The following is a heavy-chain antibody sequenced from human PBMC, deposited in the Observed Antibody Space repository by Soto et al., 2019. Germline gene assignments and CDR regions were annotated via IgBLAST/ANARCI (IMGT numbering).Heavy chain of an antibody. CDR3: ARVYRYCSGGSCYREFGFDY. Sequence: GWSLRLSCAASGFTFSDYYMSWIRQAPGKGLEWVSYISSSGSTIYYADSVKGRFTISRDNAKNSLYLKMNSLRAEDKAVYYCARVYRYCSGGSCYREFGFDYWGKGT. CDR1: GFTFSDYY. CDR2: ISSSGSTI. D-gene: IGHD2-15*01. V-gene: IGHV3-11*01. J-gene: IGHJ4*02.